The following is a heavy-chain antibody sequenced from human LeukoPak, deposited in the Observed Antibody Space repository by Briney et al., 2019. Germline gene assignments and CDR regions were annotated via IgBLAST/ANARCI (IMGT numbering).Heavy chain of an antibody. D-gene: IGHD1-7*01. V-gene: IGHV3-30*03. J-gene: IGHJ4*02. CDR2: ISYDGSNK. CDR3: VLGTTDVDY. Sequence: GGSLRLSCAASGFTFSSYGMHWVRQAPGKGLEWVAVISYDGSNKYYGDSVKGRFTISRDNSKNTLYLQMDSLRAEDTAVYYCVLGTTDVDYWGQGTLVTVSS. CDR1: GFTFSSYG.